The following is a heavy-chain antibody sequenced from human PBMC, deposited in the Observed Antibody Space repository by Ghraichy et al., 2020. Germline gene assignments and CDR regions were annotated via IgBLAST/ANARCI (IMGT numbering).Heavy chain of an antibody. CDR1: GGSISSSSYY. J-gene: IGHJ5*02. V-gene: IGHV4-39*01. CDR3: ARDIVVVPAAIGVWWFDP. D-gene: IGHD2-2*01. CDR2: IYYSGST. Sequence: SETLSLTCTVSGGSISSSSYYWGWIRQPPGKGLEWIGSIYYSGSTYYNPSLKSRVTISVDTSKNQFSLKLSSVTAADTAVYYCARDIVVVPAAIGVWWFDPWGQGTLVTVSS.